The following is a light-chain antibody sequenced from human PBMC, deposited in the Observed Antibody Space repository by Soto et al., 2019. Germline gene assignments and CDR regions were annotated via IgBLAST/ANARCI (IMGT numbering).Light chain of an antibody. J-gene: IGKJ5*01. CDR2: GAS. CDR3: QQYGSSPLIS. CDR1: QTVSITY. V-gene: IGKV3-20*01. Sequence: VLMQTPGTLSLSPGERATLSCRASQTVSITYFTWYQQKPAQAPRLLILGASPRDTGIPDRFSGNGSGRDFTRTIGGLEPEEFAVYYCQQYGSSPLISFGKGTLPE.